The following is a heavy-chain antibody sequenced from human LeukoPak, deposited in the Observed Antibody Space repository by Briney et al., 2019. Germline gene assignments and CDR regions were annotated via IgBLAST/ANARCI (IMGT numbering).Heavy chain of an antibody. CDR1: GGSVSSGSYY. CDR2: IYYSGST. Sequence: SETLSLTCTVSGGSVSSGSYYWSWIRQPPGKGLEWIGYIYYSGSTNYNPSLKSRVTISVDTSKNQFSLKLSSVTAADTAVYYCASSLWTYDMLTGYGYWGQGTLVTVSS. J-gene: IGHJ4*02. V-gene: IGHV4-61*01. D-gene: IGHD3-9*01. CDR3: ASSLWTYDMLTGYGY.